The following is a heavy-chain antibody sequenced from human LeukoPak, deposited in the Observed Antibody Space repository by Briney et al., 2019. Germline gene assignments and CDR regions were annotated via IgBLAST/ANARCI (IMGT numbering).Heavy chain of an antibody. J-gene: IGHJ6*03. CDR3: AKHSSSWYRLYYYYYYMDV. Sequence: GGSLRLSCAASGFTFSSYGMSWVRQAPGKGLEWVSAISGSGGSTYYADSVKGRFTISRDNSKNTLYLQMNSLRAEDTAVYYCAKHSSSWYRLYYYYYYMDVWGKGTTVTISS. CDR1: GFTFSSYG. V-gene: IGHV3-23*01. D-gene: IGHD6-13*01. CDR2: ISGSGGST.